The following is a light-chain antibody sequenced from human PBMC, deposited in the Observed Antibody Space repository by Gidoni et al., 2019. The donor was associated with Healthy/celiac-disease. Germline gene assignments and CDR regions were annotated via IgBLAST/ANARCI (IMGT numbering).Light chain of an antibody. CDR3: QQLNSYPPFT. J-gene: IGKJ3*01. CDR1: QGISSY. V-gene: IGKV1-9*01. Sequence: DVQLTQPPSFLSASVGDRVTITCRASQGISSYLAWYQQKPGKGPKLLIYAASSLQSGVPSRFSGSGSGTEFTITISSRQPEDFATYYCQQLNSYPPFTFGPGTKVDIK. CDR2: AAS.